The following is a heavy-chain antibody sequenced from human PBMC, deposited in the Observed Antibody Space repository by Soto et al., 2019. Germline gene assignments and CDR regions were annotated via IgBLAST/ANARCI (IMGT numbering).Heavy chain of an antibody. Sequence: GGSLRLSCAASGFTVSSNYMSWVRQAPGKGLEWVSVIYSGGSTYYADSVKGRFTISRDNSKNTLYLQMNSLRAEDTAVYYCARVMIHFNYYYYYMDVWGKGTTVTVSS. D-gene: IGHD3-16*01. J-gene: IGHJ6*03. CDR1: GFTVSSNY. CDR2: IYSGGST. V-gene: IGHV3-66*01. CDR3: ARVMIHFNYYYYYMDV.